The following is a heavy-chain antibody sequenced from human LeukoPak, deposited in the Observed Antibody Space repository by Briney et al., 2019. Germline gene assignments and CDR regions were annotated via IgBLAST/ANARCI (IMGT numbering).Heavy chain of an antibody. CDR2: IRHDGSSK. CDR1: GFTFNNYG. V-gene: IGHV3-30*02. CDR3: ARGAGLEYYYYYMDV. Sequence: GGSLRLSCVASGFTFNNYGMHWVRQAPGKGLEWAAFIRHDGSSKFYTASVKGRFTISRDNSKNTLYLQMNSLRAEDTAVYYCARGAGLEYYYYYMDVWGKGTTVTVSS. J-gene: IGHJ6*03. D-gene: IGHD6-19*01.